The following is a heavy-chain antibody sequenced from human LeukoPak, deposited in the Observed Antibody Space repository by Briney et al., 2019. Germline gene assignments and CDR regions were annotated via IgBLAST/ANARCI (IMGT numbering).Heavy chain of an antibody. CDR1: GYTFTSYG. J-gene: IGHJ4*02. D-gene: IGHD6-13*01. V-gene: IGHV1-18*01. CDR3: TRDRLGYTSRAFDY. Sequence: ASVKVSCKASGYTFTSYGISWVRQAPGQGLEWMGWISSYNGNTNYAQKLQGGVTMTTDTSTSTAYLELRSLRSDDTAVYYCTRDRLGYTSRAFDYWGQGTLVTVSS. CDR2: ISSYNGNT.